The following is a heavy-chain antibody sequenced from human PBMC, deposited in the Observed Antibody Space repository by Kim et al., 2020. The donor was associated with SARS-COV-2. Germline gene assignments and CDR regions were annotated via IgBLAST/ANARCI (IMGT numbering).Heavy chain of an antibody. V-gene: IGHV3-30*18. CDR1: GFTFSSYG. Sequence: GGSLRLSCAASGFTFSSYGMHWVRQAPGKGLEWVAVISYDGSNKYYADSVKGRFTISRDNSKNTLYLQMNSLRAEDTAVYYCAKDPTITYYYGSGSYNYFDYWGQGTLVTVSS. D-gene: IGHD3-10*01. J-gene: IGHJ4*02. CDR2: ISYDGSNK. CDR3: AKDPTITYYYGSGSYNYFDY.